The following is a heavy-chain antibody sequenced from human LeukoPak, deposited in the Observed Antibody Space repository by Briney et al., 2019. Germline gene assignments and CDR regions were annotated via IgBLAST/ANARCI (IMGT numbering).Heavy chain of an antibody. CDR2: MNPNSGNT. CDR1: GYTFTKYD. Sequence: ASVKGSCKASGYTFTKYDINWVRQASGQGLEWMGWMNPNSGNTGYAQRFQGRVTITWNTSISTAYMELSSLRSEDTAVYYCAREGFDAWGQGNLVTVSS. CDR3: AREGFDA. V-gene: IGHV1-8*03. J-gene: IGHJ5*02.